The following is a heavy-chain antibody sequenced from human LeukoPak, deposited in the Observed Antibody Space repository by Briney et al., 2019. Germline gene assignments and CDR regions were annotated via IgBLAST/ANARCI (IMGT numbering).Heavy chain of an antibody. J-gene: IGHJ5*02. CDR3: ARHYGP. CDR1: EFTVNSYY. CDR2: INHSGST. D-gene: IGHD3-16*01. V-gene: IGHV4-34*01. Sequence: PGGSLRLSCAASEFTVNSYYMSWIRQPPGKGLEWIGEINHSGSTYYNPSLKSRVTISVDTSKNQFSLKLNSVTAADTAVYYCARHYGPWGQGTLVTVSS.